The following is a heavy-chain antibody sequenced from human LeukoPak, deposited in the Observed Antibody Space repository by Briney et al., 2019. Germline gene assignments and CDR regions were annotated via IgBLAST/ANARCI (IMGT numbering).Heavy chain of an antibody. CDR3: ARGGPQTGTTWYMDV. D-gene: IGHD1-1*01. J-gene: IGHJ6*03. Sequence: PGGSLRLSCAASGFTFSSYGMHWVRQAPGKGLEWVSSTSSSSSYIYYADSVKGRFTISRDNAKNSLYLQMNSLRAEDTAVYYCARGGPQTGTTWYMDVWGKGTTVTVSS. CDR2: TSSSSSYI. CDR1: GFTFSSYG. V-gene: IGHV3-21*01.